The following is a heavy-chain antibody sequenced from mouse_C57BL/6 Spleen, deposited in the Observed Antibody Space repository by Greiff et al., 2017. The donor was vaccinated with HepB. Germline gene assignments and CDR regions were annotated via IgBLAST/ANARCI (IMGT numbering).Heavy chain of an antibody. Sequence: VQLQQSGAELMKPGASVKLSCKATGYTFTGYWIEWVKQRPGHGLEWIGEILPGSGSTNYNEKFKGKATFTADTSSNTAYMQLSSLTTEDSAIYYCARTRIYYYGSSSYWYFDVWGTGTTVTVSS. CDR2: ILPGSGST. CDR3: ARTRIYYYGSSSYWYFDV. CDR1: GYTFTGYW. V-gene: IGHV1-9*01. D-gene: IGHD1-1*01. J-gene: IGHJ1*03.